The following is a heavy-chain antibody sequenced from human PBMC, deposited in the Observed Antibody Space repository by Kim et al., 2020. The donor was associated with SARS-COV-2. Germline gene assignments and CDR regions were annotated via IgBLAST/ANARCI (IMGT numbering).Heavy chain of an antibody. V-gene: IGHV3-53*01. J-gene: IGHJ2*01. D-gene: IGHD3-9*01. CDR3: AREYYDILTGYPWYFDL. Sequence: VKGRFTISRDNSKNTLYLQMNSLRAEDTAVYYCAREYYDILTGYPWYFDLWGRGTLVTVSS.